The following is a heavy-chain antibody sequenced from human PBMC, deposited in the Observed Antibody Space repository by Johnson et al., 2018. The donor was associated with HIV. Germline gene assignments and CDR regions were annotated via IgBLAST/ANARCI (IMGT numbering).Heavy chain of an antibody. Sequence: VQLVESGGGLVQPGGSLRLSCAASGFTVSSNYMSWVRQAPGKGLEWVAVLYSGGSTYYADSVMGRFTISREQSKNTLYLQMNSLRAEDTAVYYCARDRGYSSSSANAFDIWGQGTMVTVSS. D-gene: IGHD6-6*01. CDR2: LYSGGST. CDR1: GFTVSSNY. V-gene: IGHV3-66*02. CDR3: ARDRGYSSSSANAFDI. J-gene: IGHJ3*02.